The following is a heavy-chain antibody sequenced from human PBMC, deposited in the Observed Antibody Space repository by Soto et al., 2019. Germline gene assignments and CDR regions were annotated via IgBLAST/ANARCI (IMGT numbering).Heavy chain of an antibody. CDR2: IWFDGSNK. CDR1: GFSFSSYG. CDR3: VIDGVSGGYYYMDV. J-gene: IGHJ6*03. V-gene: IGHV3-33*03. Sequence: QVQLVESGGGVVQPGRSLRLSCAASGFSFSSYGMHWVRQAPGKGLEWVAVIWFDGSNKYYADSVKGRFTISRDNSQNTLYLQMISLRAEDRALYYCVIDGVSGGYYYMDVWGKGTTVTVSS. D-gene: IGHD2-8*01.